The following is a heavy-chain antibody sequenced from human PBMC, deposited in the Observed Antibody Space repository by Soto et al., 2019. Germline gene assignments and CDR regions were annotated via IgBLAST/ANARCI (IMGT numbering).Heavy chain of an antibody. J-gene: IGHJ4*02. Sequence: EVQLLESGGGLVQPGGSLRLSWVASGLGFSGYAMSWVRRPPGKGLVWVSSMTATGVSIYYADAVRGRFTISRDNSKNTLYLQMSSLRAEDTARYYCAKDSIPYSSSYDLDHWGRGALVTVSS. V-gene: IGHV3-23*01. CDR1: GLGFSGYA. D-gene: IGHD6-6*01. CDR3: AKDSIPYSSSYDLDH. CDR2: MTATGVSI.